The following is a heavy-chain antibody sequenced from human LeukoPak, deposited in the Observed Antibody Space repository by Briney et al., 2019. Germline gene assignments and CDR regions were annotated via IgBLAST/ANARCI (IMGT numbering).Heavy chain of an antibody. Sequence: GASVKVSCKVSGYTLTELSMHWVRQAPGKGLEWMGGFDPEDGETIYAQKFQGRVTMTEDTSTDTAYMELSSLRSEDTAVYYCATGGRGVVPAALPNLFDYWGQGTLVTVSS. D-gene: IGHD2-2*01. CDR3: ATGGRGVVPAALPNLFDY. CDR2: FDPEDGET. CDR1: GYTLTELS. J-gene: IGHJ4*02. V-gene: IGHV1-24*01.